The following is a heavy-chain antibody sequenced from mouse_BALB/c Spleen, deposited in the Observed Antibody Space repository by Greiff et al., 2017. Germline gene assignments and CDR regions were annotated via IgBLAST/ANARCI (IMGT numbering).Heavy chain of an antibody. J-gene: IGHJ3*01. CDR3: ARQYDYDVGFAY. CDR2: ISNGGGST. V-gene: IGHV5-12-2*01. CDR1: GFTFSSYT. D-gene: IGHD2-4*01. Sequence: DVKLVESGGGLVQPGGSLKLSCAASGFTFSSYTMSWVRQTPEKRLEWVAYISNGGGSTYYPDTVKGRFTISRDNAKNTLYLQMSSLKSEDTAMYYCARQYDYDVGFAYWGQGTLVTVSA.